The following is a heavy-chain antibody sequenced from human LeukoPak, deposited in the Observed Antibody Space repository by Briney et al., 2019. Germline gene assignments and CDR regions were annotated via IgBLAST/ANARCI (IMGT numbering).Heavy chain of an antibody. V-gene: IGHV3-7*01. J-gene: IGHJ6*02. CDR3: ARDRMYDMDV. CDR1: LFTLSSYW. CDR2: IYIDGGEK. Sequence: PVWALRLSRAPSLFTLSSYWMSWVRPAPARGVEWVANIYIDGGEKYYVDSGKGRFTISRDNAKNALYLQMSSLRAEDTAVYYCARDRMYDMDVWGQGTTVTVSS.